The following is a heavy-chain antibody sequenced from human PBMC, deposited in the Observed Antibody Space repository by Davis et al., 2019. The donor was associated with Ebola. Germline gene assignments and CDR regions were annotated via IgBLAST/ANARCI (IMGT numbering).Heavy chain of an antibody. V-gene: IGHV4-34*01. Sequence: GSLRLSCAVYGGSFSGYYWSWIRQPPGKGLEWIGEINHSGSTNYNPSLKSRVTISVDTSKNQFSLKLSSVTAADTAVYYCARWQLWLRNWFDPWGQGTLVTVSS. CDR2: INHSGST. CDR1: GGSFSGYY. J-gene: IGHJ5*02. D-gene: IGHD5-18*01. CDR3: ARWQLWLRNWFDP.